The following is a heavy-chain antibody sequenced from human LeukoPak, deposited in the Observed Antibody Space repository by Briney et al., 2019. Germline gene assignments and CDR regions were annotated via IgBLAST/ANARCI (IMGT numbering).Heavy chain of an antibody. V-gene: IGHV3-21*01. CDR3: ARDGITGTGYYYYMDV. D-gene: IGHD1-20*01. CDR1: GFTFSSYS. J-gene: IGHJ6*03. Sequence: PGGSLRLSCAASGFTFSSYSMNWVRQAPGKGLEWVSSISSSSSYIYYADSVKGRFTISRDNAKNSLYLQMNSLRAEDTAVYYCARDGITGTGYYYYMDVWGKGTTVTGSS. CDR2: ISSSSSYI.